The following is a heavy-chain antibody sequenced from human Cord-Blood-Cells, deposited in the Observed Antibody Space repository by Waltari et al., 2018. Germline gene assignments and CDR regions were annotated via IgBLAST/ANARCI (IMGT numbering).Heavy chain of an antibody. CDR1: GFTFSSYA. CDR2: ISYDGSNK. V-gene: IGHV3-30*04. Sequence: QVQLVESGGGVVQPGRSLRLSCAASGFTFSSYAMHWVRQAPGKGLEWVAVISYDGSNKYYADSVKGRFTISRDNSKNTLYLQMNSLRAEDTAVYYCAPSGGDPGYFDYWGQGTLVTVSS. D-gene: IGHD1-26*01. CDR3: APSGGDPGYFDY. J-gene: IGHJ4*02.